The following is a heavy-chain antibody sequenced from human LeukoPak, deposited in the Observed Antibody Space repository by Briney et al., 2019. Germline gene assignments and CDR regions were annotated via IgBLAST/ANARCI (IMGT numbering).Heavy chain of an antibody. J-gene: IGHJ4*02. D-gene: IGHD3-9*01. V-gene: IGHV3-7*01. CDR1: GFTFSSYW. Sequence: GGSLRLSCAASGFTFSSYWMSWVRQAPGKGLEWMANIKQDGSEKYYVDSVKGRFTISRDNAKNSLYLQVNSLRAEDTAVYYCARRKRTYYDILTGYSYYFDYWGQGTLVTVSS. CDR2: IKQDGSEK. CDR3: ARRKRTYYDILTGYSYYFDY.